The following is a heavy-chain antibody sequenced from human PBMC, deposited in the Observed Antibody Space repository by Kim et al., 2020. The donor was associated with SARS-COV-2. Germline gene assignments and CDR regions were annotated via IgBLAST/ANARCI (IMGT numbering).Heavy chain of an antibody. D-gene: IGHD5-12*01. Sequence: GGSLRLSCAASGFTFSSYEMNWVRQAPGKGLEWVSYISSSGSTIYYADSVKGRFTISRDNAKNSLYLQMNSLRAEDTAVYYCARAGWGYVDFDYWGQGTLVTVSS. CDR1: GFTFSSYE. CDR2: ISSSGSTI. J-gene: IGHJ4*02. CDR3: ARAGWGYVDFDY. V-gene: IGHV3-48*03.